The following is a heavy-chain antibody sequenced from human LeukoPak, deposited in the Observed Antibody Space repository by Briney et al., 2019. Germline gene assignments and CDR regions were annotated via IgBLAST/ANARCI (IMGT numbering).Heavy chain of an antibody. V-gene: IGHV3-7*01. J-gene: IGHJ3*02. CDR3: ARDPYDSSAYGAFDI. CDR2: IKQDGSEK. Sequence: GGSLRLSCVASGCTFSSYWMTWVRQVPGKGLEWVANIKQDGSEKYYVDSVKGRFTISRDNTKNSLFLQMNSLRAEDTAVYYCARDPYDSSAYGAFDIWGQGTMVAVSS. CDR1: GCTFSSYW. D-gene: IGHD3-22*01.